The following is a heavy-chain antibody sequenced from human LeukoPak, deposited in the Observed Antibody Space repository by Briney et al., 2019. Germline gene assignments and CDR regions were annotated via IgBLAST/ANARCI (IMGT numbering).Heavy chain of an antibody. D-gene: IGHD3-9*01. V-gene: IGHV3-30*04. CDR2: ISYDGSNK. J-gene: IGHJ4*02. CDR1: GFTFSSYA. CDR3: AREGDILTGYYHFDY. Sequence: GGSLGLSCAASGFTFSSYAMHWVRQAPGKGLEWVAVISYDGSNKYYADSVKGRFTISRDNSKNTLYLQMNSLRAEDTAVYYCAREGDILTGYYHFDYWGQGTLVTVSS.